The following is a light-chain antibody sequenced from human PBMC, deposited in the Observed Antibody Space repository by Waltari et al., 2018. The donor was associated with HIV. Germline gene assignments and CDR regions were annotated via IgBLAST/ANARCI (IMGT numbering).Light chain of an antibody. CDR2: RNN. Sequence: QSVLTQPPSASGTPGQRITISCSGSSSKIGNNYVHWYQHLPGTAPKLLIYRNNQGASGVPYRFSGPKSGTSASLAISGLRSEDEADYYCVTWADRSSGPVVFGGGTKVTVL. J-gene: IGLJ2*01. CDR1: SSKIGNNY. CDR3: VTWADRSSGPVV. V-gene: IGLV1-47*01.